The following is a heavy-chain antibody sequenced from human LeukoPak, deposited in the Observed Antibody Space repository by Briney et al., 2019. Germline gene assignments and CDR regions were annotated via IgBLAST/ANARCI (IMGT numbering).Heavy chain of an antibody. CDR2: ISDSSGSRT. CDR1: GFSFSNYG. Sequence: PPGGSLRLSCVASGFSFSNYGLSWIRQAPGQGLEWVSSISDSSGSRTPYADSVKGRFTISRDNSKNTLYLQMNSLRVEDTAIYYCAKDPRLCGGDCFTTIDFWGQGTAVTVSP. D-gene: IGHD2-21*02. J-gene: IGHJ3*01. CDR3: AKDPRLCGGDCFTTIDF. V-gene: IGHV3-23*01.